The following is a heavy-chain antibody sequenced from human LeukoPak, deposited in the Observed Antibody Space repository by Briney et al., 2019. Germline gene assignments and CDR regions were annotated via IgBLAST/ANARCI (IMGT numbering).Heavy chain of an antibody. J-gene: IGHJ6*04. Sequence: QPGRSLRLSCAASGFTFSSYGMHWVRQAPGKGLEWVAVIWYDGGNKYYADSVKGRFTISRDNSKNTLYLQMNSLRAEDTAVYYCARGYSYYYYGMDVWGKGTTVTVSS. V-gene: IGHV3-33*01. CDR2: IWYDGGNK. CDR3: ARGYSYYYYGMDV. CDR1: GFTFSSYG.